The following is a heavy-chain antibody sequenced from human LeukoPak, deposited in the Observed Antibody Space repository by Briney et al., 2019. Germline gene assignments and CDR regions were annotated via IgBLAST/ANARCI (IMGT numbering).Heavy chain of an antibody. CDR1: GFTFSSYG. D-gene: IGHD6-13*01. CDR3: AKDLYSSSWYRFAFDY. V-gene: IGHV3-30*18. J-gene: IGHJ4*02. CDR2: ISYDGSNK. Sequence: PGGSLRLSCAASGFTFSSYGMHWVRRAPGKGLEWVAVISYDGSNKYYADSVKGRFTISRDNSKNTLYLQMNSLRAEDTAVYYCAKDLYSSSWYRFAFDYWGQGTLVTVSS.